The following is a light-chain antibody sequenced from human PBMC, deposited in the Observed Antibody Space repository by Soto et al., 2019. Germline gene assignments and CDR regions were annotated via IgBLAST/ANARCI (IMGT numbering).Light chain of an antibody. V-gene: IGKV3-15*01. CDR1: QSVSSN. J-gene: IGKJ1*01. CDR3: QQYNNWPRT. CDR2: GAS. Sequence: EIVMTQSPATLSVSPGERATLSCRASQSVSSNLAWYQQKPGQAPRLLIYGASTRATGIPAWFSGSGSGTAFTLTISSLQSEDFAVYYCQQYNNWPRTFGQGTKVEIK.